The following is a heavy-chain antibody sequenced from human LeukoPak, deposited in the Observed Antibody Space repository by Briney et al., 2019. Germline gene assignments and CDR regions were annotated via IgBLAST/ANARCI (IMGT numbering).Heavy chain of an antibody. CDR3: ARGRCSGTVCYSNVFDV. Sequence: KPSETLSLTCTVSGGSISSSSYYWGWIRQPPGKGLEWIGEITHSGSTNYNPSLKSRVTMSVDTSKNQFSLRLTSVTAADTAVYFCARGRCSGTVCYSNVFDVWGQGTMVTVSS. CDR2: ITHSGST. CDR1: GGSISSSSYY. V-gene: IGHV4-39*07. J-gene: IGHJ3*01. D-gene: IGHD2-2*01.